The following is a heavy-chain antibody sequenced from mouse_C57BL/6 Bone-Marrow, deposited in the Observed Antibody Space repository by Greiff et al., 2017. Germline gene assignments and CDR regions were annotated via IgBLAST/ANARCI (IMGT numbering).Heavy chain of an antibody. Sequence: VKLQESGPGLVQPSQSLSITCTVSGFSLTSYGVHWVRQPPGKGLEWLGVIWSGGSTDYYAACISRLSISKDNTKSQVFFKMNSLRADDTAIYYCAQKTLPSPGDYWGQGTSGPGSS. CDR2: IWSGGST. CDR1: GFSLTSYG. CDR3: AQKTLPSPGDY. D-gene: IGHD2-1*01. J-gene: IGHJ4*01. V-gene: IGHV2-4*01.